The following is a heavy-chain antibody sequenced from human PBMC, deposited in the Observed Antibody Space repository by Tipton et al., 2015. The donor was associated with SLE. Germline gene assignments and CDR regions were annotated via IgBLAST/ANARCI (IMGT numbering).Heavy chain of an antibody. CDR1: GFTVSSNY. J-gene: IGHJ4*02. CDR2: IYSGGST. D-gene: IGHD2-2*01. Sequence: GSLRLSCAASGFTVSSNYMSWVRQAPGKGLEWVSVIYSGGSTYYADSVKGRFTISRDNSKNTLYLQMNSLRAEDTAVYYCARGPLHYCSSTSCSDTDYWGQGTLVTVSS. V-gene: IGHV3-53*01. CDR3: ARGPLHYCSSTSCSDTDY.